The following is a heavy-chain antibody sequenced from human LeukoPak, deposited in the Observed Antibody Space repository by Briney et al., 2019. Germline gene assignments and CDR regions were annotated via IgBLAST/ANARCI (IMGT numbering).Heavy chain of an antibody. D-gene: IGHD5-18*01. CDR3: AKLTWIQLRGY. CDR1: GFTLSNND. V-gene: IGHV3-23*01. CDR2: ISGGGGRT. J-gene: IGHJ4*02. Sequence: GGSLRLSCAASGFTLSNNDMSWVRQAPGKGLEWVSAISGGGGRTYYADSVKGRFTISGDNSKNTLYLQMNSLRAEDAAVYYCAKLTWIQLRGYWGQGTLVTVSS.